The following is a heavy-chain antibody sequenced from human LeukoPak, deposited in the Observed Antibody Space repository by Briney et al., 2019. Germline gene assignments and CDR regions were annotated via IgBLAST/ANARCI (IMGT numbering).Heavy chain of an antibody. CDR1: GGSISSYY. Sequence: SETLSLTCTVSGGSISSYYWSWIRQPAGKGMEWVGRIYTSGSTNYNPSLKSRVTISVDKSKNQFSLKLSSVTAADTAVYYCAREPGPYDFWSGHYYYYYYYMDVWGKGTTVTVSS. CDR2: IYTSGST. CDR3: AREPGPYDFWSGHYYYYYYYMDV. J-gene: IGHJ6*03. V-gene: IGHV4-4*07. D-gene: IGHD3-3*01.